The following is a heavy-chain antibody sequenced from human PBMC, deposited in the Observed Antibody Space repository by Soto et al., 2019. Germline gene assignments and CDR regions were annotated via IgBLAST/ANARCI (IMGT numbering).Heavy chain of an antibody. CDR2: IKSKTDGGTI. CDR3: SSPRHSGKSVDY. V-gene: IGHV3-15*07. D-gene: IGHD3-10*01. J-gene: IGHJ4*02. Sequence: VQLVESGGGLFKPGGSLRLTCVASDFAFSNYWMHWFRQAPGKGLEWVGRIKSKTDGGTIDYAAPVEGRFTISRDDSRDTLYLQMNSLKTEDTAVYYCSSPRHSGKSVDYWGQGTLVTVSS. CDR1: DFAFSNYW.